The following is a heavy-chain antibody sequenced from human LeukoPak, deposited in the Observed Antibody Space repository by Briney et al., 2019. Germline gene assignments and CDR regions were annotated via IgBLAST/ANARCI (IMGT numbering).Heavy chain of an antibody. J-gene: IGHJ4*02. D-gene: IGHD2-2*01. CDR2: ISYDGSNK. CDR3: ARVISSFDY. CDR1: GFTFSSSG. Sequence: GRSLRLSCAASGFTFSSSGMHWVRQAPGKGLEWVAVISYDGSNKYYADSVKGRFTISRDNSKNTLYLQMNSLRAEDTAVYYCARVISSFDYWGQGTLVTVSS. V-gene: IGHV3-30*03.